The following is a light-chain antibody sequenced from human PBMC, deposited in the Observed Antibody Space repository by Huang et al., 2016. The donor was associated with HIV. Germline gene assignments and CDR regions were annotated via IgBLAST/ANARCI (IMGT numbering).Light chain of an antibody. CDR2: KIS. CDR3: QYGET. CDR1: QNISSW. V-gene: IGKV1-5*03. J-gene: IGKJ1*01. Sequence: DIQLTQSPSTLSASVGDRLTTTCRARQNISSWLAWYQQKPGKAPKLLIYKISSLQSGVPSRFSGSDSGTKFTLTINSLQPDDIGTYYCQYGETFGQGSKVEVK.